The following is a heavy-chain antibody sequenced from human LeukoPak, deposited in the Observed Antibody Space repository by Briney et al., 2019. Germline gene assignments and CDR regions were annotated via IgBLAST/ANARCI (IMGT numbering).Heavy chain of an antibody. CDR2: IFYTGST. V-gene: IGHV4-59*01. D-gene: IGHD2-21*02. CDR3: ARFVHCGGDCYYLGY. CDR1: SGSISSYY. J-gene: IGHJ4*02. Sequence: SETLSLTCTVSSGSISSYYWSWIRQPPGKGLEWIGNIFYTGSTNYNPSLRNRVTISLDTSKSQFSLRLSSVTAADTAVCYCARFVHCGGDCYYLGYWGQGTLVTVSS.